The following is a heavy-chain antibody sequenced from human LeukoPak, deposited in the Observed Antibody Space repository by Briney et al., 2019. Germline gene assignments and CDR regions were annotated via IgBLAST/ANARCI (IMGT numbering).Heavy chain of an antibody. V-gene: IGHV1-24*01. D-gene: IGHD5-12*01. CDR2: FDPEDGET. CDR3: AREGATSMDYFDY. J-gene: IGHJ4*02. Sequence: ASVKVSCKVSGYTLTELSMHWVRQAPGKGLEWMGGFDPEDGETIYAQKFQGRVTITADKSTSTAYMELSSLRSEDTAVYYCAREGATSMDYFDYWGQGTLVTVSS. CDR1: GYTLTELS.